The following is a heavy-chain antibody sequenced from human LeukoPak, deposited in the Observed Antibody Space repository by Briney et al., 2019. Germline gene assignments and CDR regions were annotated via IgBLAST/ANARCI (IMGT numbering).Heavy chain of an antibody. CDR2: ISSSSGTI. V-gene: IGHV3-48*02. D-gene: IGHD3-10*01. J-gene: IGHJ4*02. CDR1: GFTFSSYS. Sequence: GGSLRLSCAASGFTFSSYSMNWVRQAPGKGLEWISYISSSSGTIYYADSVEGRFTISRDNAKNSLYLQMNSLRDEDTAVYYCARYLWFGSSQRFDYWGQGTLVTVSS. CDR3: ARYLWFGSSQRFDY.